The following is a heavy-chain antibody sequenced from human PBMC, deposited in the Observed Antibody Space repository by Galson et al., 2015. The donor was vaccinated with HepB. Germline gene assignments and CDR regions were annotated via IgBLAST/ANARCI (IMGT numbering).Heavy chain of an antibody. CDR1: GDSASSNSGA. J-gene: IGHJ6*02. CDR2: TYYRSKWYN. V-gene: IGHV6-1*01. D-gene: IGHD6-19*01. CDR3: ARVGMAVAGTNYYYGMDV. Sequence: CAISGDSASSNSGAWNWIRQSPSRGLEWLGRTYYRSKWYNDYAVSVKSRITINPDTSKNQFSLHLNSVIPEDTAVYYCARVGMAVAGTNYYYGMDVWGQGTTVTVSS.